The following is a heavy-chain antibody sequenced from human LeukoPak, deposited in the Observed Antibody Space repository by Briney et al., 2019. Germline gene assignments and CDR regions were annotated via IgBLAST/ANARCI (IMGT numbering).Heavy chain of an antibody. V-gene: IGHV3-9*01. CDR1: GFTFDDYA. D-gene: IGHD3-22*01. CDR2: ISWNSGSI. Sequence: GRSLRLSCAASGFTFDDYAMHWVRQGPGKGLEWVSGISWNSGSIGYADSVKGRFTISRDNAKNSLYLQMNSLRAEDTAVYYCARQISDSSGYYVFDYWGQGTLVTASS. CDR3: ARQISDSSGYYVFDY. J-gene: IGHJ4*02.